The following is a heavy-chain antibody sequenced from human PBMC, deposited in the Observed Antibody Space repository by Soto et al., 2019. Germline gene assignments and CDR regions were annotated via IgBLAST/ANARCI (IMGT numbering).Heavy chain of an antibody. CDR3: ARVRWELPYGDAFDI. CDR1: GYTFTSYG. J-gene: IGHJ3*02. V-gene: IGHV1-18*01. Sequence: GASVKVSCKASGYTFTSYGISWVRQAPGQGLEWMGWISAYNGNTNYAQKLQGRVTMTTDTSTSTAYMELRSLRSDDTAVYYCARVRWELPYGDAFDIWGQGTMVTVS. D-gene: IGHD1-26*01. CDR2: ISAYNGNT.